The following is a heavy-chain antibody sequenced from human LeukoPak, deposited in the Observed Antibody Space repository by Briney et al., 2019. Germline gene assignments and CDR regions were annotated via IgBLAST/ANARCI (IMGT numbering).Heavy chain of an antibody. J-gene: IGHJ6*02. V-gene: IGHV3-23*01. CDR1: GFTFNTYA. CDR2: VSGSGSNT. Sequence: GGSLRLSCAASGFTFNTYAMSWVRQGPGKGLEWVSGVSGSGSNTYHADSVKGRFTISRDNSKNTLYLEMNSLRAEDTAVYYCARDRCGDICFYGLDVWGQGTTVSVSS. CDR3: ARDRCGDICFYGLDV. D-gene: IGHD2-21*01.